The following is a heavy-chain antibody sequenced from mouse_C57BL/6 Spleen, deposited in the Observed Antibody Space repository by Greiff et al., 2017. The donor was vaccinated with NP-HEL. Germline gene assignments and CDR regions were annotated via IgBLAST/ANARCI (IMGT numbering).Heavy chain of an antibody. CDR1: GYTFPDYY. J-gene: IGHJ2*01. V-gene: IGHV1-19*01. CDR3: ARGSAYYSNGYYFDY. CDR2: INPYNGGT. Sequence: EVQLQESGPVLVKPGASVKMSCKASGYTFPDYYMNWVKQSHGKSLEWIGVINPYNGGTSYNQKFKGKATLTVDKSSSTAYMELNSLTSEDSAVYYCARGSAYYSNGYYFDYWGQGTTLTVSS. D-gene: IGHD2-5*01.